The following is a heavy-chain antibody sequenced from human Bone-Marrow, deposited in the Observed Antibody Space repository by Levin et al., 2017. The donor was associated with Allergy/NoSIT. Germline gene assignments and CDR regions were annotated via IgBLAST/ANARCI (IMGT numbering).Heavy chain of an antibody. CDR2: IWSDGNQR. Sequence: TGGSLRLSCTTSGFHFPTSGMHWVRQSPGKGLEWVAVIWSDGNQRDYADSVKDRFTISRDNSKNTLYLQMSSLSADDTAVYYCARERDIHFDSWGQGTLVTVSS. V-gene: IGHV3-33*01. CDR3: ARERDIHFDS. CDR1: GFHFPTSG. J-gene: IGHJ4*02.